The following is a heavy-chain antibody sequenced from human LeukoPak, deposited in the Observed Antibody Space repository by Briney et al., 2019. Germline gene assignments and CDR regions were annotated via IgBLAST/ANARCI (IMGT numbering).Heavy chain of an antibody. CDR1: GGTFSSYA. D-gene: IGHD3-22*01. CDR3: ARGAKVVTLYYYYGMDV. J-gene: IGHJ6*02. Sequence: GASVKVSCKASGGTFSSYAISWVRQAPGQGLEWMGGIIPIFGTANYAQKFQGRVTITADESTSTAYMELSSLRSEDTAVYYCARGAKVVTLYYYYGMDVWGQGTTVTVSS. V-gene: IGHV1-69*13. CDR2: IIPIFGTA.